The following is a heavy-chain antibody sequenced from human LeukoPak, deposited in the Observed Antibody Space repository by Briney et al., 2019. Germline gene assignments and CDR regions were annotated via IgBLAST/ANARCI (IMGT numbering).Heavy chain of an antibody. CDR2: IYNSGKT. CDR3: ARGEHYYDSSGYSWGFDY. J-gene: IGHJ4*02. V-gene: IGHV4-59*01. Sequence: SETLSLTCTVSGGSISIYYWSWIRQPPGKGLEWIGYIYNSGKTTYNPSLKSRVTISEDTSKNQFSLKLSSVTAADTAVYFCARGEHYYDSSGYSWGFDYWGQGTLVTVSS. D-gene: IGHD3-22*01. CDR1: GGSISIYY.